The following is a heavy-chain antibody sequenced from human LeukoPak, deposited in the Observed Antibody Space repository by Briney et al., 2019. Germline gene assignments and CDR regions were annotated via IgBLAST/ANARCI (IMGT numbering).Heavy chain of an antibody. CDR1: GFTFSTYF. Sequence: PGGSLLLSCAASGFTFSTYFMHLVRQAPGKGLEWVADIASDGSHTFYVESVKGRFTISRDNSKNTLYLQMNSLRAEDTAVYFCARERQDTILHSGAFDIWGQGTMVTVSS. CDR3: ARERQDTILHSGAFDI. V-gene: IGHV3-30-3*01. D-gene: IGHD2-21*01. CDR2: IASDGSHT. J-gene: IGHJ3*02.